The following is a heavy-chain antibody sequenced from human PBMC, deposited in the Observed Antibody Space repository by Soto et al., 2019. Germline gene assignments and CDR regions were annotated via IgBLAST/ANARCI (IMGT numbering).Heavy chain of an antibody. D-gene: IGHD3-22*01. Sequence: GGSLRLSCAASGFTFSSYGMHWVRQAPGKGLEWVAVISYDGSNKYYADSVKGRFTISRDNSKNTLYLQMNSLRAEDTAVYYSATLYDSSGLGDSGDALDLWGQGTMVTVAS. J-gene: IGHJ3*01. CDR3: ATLYDSSGLGDSGDALDL. CDR1: GFTFSSYG. V-gene: IGHV3-30*03. CDR2: ISYDGSNK.